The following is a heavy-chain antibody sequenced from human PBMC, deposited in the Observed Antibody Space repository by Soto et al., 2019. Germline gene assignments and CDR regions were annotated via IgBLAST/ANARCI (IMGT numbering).Heavy chain of an antibody. CDR1: GDSVTSHY. CDR2: MHYTGFS. Sequence: SETLSLTCSFSGDSVTSHYLTWIRQSPEKGLEWIGYMHYTGFSHYNPSLKSRLTISVDKSKNQFTLQLTSVTVADTAVYYCATLYGNVWYTYWGQGTQVTVSS. J-gene: IGHJ4*02. CDR3: ATLYGNVWYTY. D-gene: IGHD6-13*01. V-gene: IGHV4-59*02.